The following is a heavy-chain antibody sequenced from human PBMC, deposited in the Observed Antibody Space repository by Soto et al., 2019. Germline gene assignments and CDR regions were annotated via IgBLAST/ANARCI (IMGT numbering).Heavy chain of an antibody. V-gene: IGHV1-69*06. J-gene: IGHJ6*02. D-gene: IGHD3-10*01. CDR1: GGPFSSYA. CDR3: VVLLWFGELEYYYYYGTDV. Sequence: QVQLVQSGAEVKKPGSSVKVSCKASGGPFSSYAISWVRQAPGQGLEWMGGIIPIFGTANYAQKFQGRVTITADKSTSTAYMELSSLRSEDTAVYYCVVLLWFGELEYYYYYGTDVWGQGTTVTVSS. CDR2: IIPIFGTA.